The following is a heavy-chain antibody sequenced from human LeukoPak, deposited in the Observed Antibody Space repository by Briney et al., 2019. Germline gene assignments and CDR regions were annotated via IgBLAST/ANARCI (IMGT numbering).Heavy chain of an antibody. CDR1: GFTFSNYS. CDR3: TTAYYYSSGSYYGVDY. CDR2: ISSSSSYI. V-gene: IGHV3-21*01. J-gene: IGHJ4*02. D-gene: IGHD3-10*01. Sequence: GGSLRLSCAASGFTFSNYSMSWVRQAPGKGLEWVSSISSSSSYIYYADSVRGRFTISRDNAKNSLYLQMNSLRAEDTAVYYCTTAYYYSSGSYYGVDYWGQGTLVTVSS.